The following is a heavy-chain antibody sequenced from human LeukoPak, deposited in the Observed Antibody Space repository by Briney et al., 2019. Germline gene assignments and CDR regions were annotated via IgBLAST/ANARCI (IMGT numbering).Heavy chain of an antibody. CDR3: AKEAPYSSSSGSFDY. D-gene: IGHD6-6*01. CDR2: ISYDGSNK. Sequence: GRSLRLSCAASGFTFSSYAMHWVRQAPGKGLEWVAVISYDGSNKYYADSVKGRFTISRDNSKNTLYLQMNSLRAEDTAVYYCAKEAPYSSSSGSFDYWGQGTLVTVSS. CDR1: GFTFSSYA. V-gene: IGHV3-30-3*01. J-gene: IGHJ4*02.